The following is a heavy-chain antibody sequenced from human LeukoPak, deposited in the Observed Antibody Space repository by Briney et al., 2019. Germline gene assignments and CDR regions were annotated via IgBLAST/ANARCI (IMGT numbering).Heavy chain of an antibody. CDR3: AKDSRPVYSSYAENNWFDP. D-gene: IGHD5-12*01. CDR1: GFTFSSYA. Sequence: GGSLRLSCAASGFTFSSYAMSWVRQAPGKGLEWVSAISGSGGSTYYADSVKGRFTISRDNSKNTLYLQMNSLRAEDTAVYYCAKDSRPVYSSYAENNWFDPWGQGTLVTVSS. CDR2: ISGSGGST. V-gene: IGHV3-23*01. J-gene: IGHJ5*02.